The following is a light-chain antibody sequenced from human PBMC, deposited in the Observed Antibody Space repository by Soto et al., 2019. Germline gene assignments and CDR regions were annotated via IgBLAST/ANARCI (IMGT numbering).Light chain of an antibody. V-gene: IGLV2-14*01. J-gene: IGLJ1*01. CDR1: SSDVGGYNY. CDR2: EVS. Sequence: QSVLTQPASVSGSPGQSITISCTGSSSDVGGYNYVSWYQHHPGKAPKLMIYEVSNRPSGVSNRFSGSKSGNTASLTISGLQAEDEADYYGNSYTSSSTYVFGTGTKVTVL. CDR3: NSYTSSSTYV.